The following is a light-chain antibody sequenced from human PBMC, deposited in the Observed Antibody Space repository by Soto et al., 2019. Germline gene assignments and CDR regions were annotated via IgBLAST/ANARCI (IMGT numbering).Light chain of an antibody. Sequence: QSALTQPASVSGSPVQSITISCTGTSSDVGGYNYVSWYQHHPGKAPKLMIFDVSNRPSGVSNRFSGSKSGNTASLTISGLQPEDEADYYCSSYTTSNTRQIVFGTGTKVTAL. CDR2: DVS. CDR3: SSYTTSNTRQIV. V-gene: IGLV2-14*03. J-gene: IGLJ1*01. CDR1: SSDVGGYNY.